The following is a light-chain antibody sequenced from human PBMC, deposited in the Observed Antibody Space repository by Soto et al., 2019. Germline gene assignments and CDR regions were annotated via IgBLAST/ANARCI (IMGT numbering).Light chain of an antibody. Sequence: ELVLTQSPATLSLSPGERATLSCRASQSVSSYLAWYQQKPGQAPRLLIYDASNRATGIPARFSGSGCGTDFTLTISSLEPEDFAVYYCQQRSNWPITFGQGTRLEIK. V-gene: IGKV3-11*01. CDR1: QSVSSY. CDR3: QQRSNWPIT. J-gene: IGKJ5*01. CDR2: DAS.